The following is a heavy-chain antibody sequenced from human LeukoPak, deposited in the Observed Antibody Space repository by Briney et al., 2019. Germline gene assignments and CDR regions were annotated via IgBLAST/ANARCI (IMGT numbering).Heavy chain of an antibody. CDR3: AKGGPYDILTGPNNWFDP. CDR1: GFTFDDYA. V-gene: IGHV3-9*01. Sequence: PGRSLRLSCAASGFTFDDYAMHWVRQAPGKGLEWVSGISWISGSVGYADSVKGRFTISRDNAKNSLYLQMNSLRAEDTALYYCAKGGPYDILTGPNNWFDPWGQGTLVTVSS. CDR2: ISWISGSV. D-gene: IGHD3-9*01. J-gene: IGHJ5*02.